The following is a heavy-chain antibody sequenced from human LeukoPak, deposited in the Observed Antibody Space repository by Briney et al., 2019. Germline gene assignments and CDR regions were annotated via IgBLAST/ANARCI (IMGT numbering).Heavy chain of an antibody. D-gene: IGHD5-12*01. Sequence: SEALSLTCTVSGGSISTFYWTWIRQPAGKGLEWIGRIFTSGSTNYNPSLKSRVTISVDTSKNQFSLKLSSVTATDTAVYYCARAGYSGSDFSVWGKGSTVTVSS. CDR2: IFTSGST. CDR3: ARAGYSGSDFSV. V-gene: IGHV4-4*07. CDR1: GGSISTFY. J-gene: IGHJ6*04.